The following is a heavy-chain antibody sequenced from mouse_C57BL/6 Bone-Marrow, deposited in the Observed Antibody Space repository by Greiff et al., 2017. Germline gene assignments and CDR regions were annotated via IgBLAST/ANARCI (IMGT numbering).Heavy chain of an antibody. V-gene: IGHV1-66*01. CDR3: ARGWLLRYFDV. CDR2: IYPGSGNT. J-gene: IGHJ1*03. CDR1: GYSFTSYY. Sequence: QVQLKESGPELVKPGASVKISCKASGYSFTSYYIHWVKQRPGQGLEWIGWIYPGSGNTKYNEKFKGKATLTADTSSSTAYMQLSSLTSEDSAVYYCARGWLLRYFDVWGTGTTVTVSS. D-gene: IGHD2-3*01.